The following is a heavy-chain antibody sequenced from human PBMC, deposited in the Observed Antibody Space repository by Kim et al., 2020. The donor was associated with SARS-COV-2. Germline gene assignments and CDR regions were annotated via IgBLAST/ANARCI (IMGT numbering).Heavy chain of an antibody. CDR2: IKQDGSEK. CDR3: ARDFGELELPNLFDY. Sequence: GGSLRLSCAASGFTFSSYWMSWVRQAPGKGLEWVANIKQDGSEKYYVDSVKGRFTISRDNAKNSLYLQMNSLRAEDTAVYYCARDFGELELPNLFDYWGQGTLVTVSS. CDR1: GFTFSSYW. V-gene: IGHV3-7*01. D-gene: IGHD1-7*01. J-gene: IGHJ4*02.